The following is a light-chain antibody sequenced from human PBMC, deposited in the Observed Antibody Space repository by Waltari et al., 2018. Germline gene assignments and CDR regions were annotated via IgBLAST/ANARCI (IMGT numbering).Light chain of an antibody. CDR3: QQYGSSPPDT. CDR1: QSVSSSY. Sequence: EIVLPQSPGTLSLSPGERATLSCRASQSVSSSYLAWYQQKPGPAPRLLIYGASSRATGIPDRFSGSGSGTDFTLTISRLEPEDFAVYYCQQYGSSPPDTFGQGTKLEIK. V-gene: IGKV3-20*01. J-gene: IGKJ2*01. CDR2: GAS.